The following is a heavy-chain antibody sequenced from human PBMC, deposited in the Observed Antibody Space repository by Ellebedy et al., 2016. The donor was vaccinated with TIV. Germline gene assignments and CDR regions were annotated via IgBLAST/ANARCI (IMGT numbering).Heavy chain of an antibody. V-gene: IGHV3-23*01. J-gene: IGHJ4*02. CDR1: GFTFSSYA. Sequence: GESLKISCAASGFTFSSYAMSWVRQAPGKGLEWVSAISDSGGSTYYADSMKGRFTISRDNSKNTLYLQMNSLRAEDTAVYYCAKRHGADAFDYWGQGTLVTVSS. D-gene: IGHD4/OR15-4a*01. CDR2: ISDSGGST. CDR3: AKRHGADAFDY.